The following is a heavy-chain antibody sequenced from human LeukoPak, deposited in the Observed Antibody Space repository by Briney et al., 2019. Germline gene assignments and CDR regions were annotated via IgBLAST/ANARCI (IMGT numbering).Heavy chain of an antibody. CDR3: ARYYCDRSGYCFDY. J-gene: IGHJ4*02. CDR1: GGSISTYY. D-gene: IGHD3-22*01. V-gene: IGHV4-59*08. Sequence: SETLSLTCTVSGGSISTYYWSWIRQPPGKGLEWIGYIYYSGSTNYNPSLKSRVTISVDTSKDQFSLKLSSVTAADTAVYYCARYYCDRSGYCFDYWGQGTLVTVSS. CDR2: IYYSGST.